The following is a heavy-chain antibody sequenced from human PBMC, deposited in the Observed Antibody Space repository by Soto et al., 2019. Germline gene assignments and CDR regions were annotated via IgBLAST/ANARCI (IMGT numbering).Heavy chain of an antibody. CDR3: ARGLPGSYGKDV. D-gene: IGHD4-17*01. CDR1: GFTISNYW. J-gene: IGHJ6*01. Sequence: EVQLVDSGGGLVQLGGSLRLSCAASGFTISNYWIHWVRQAPGKGLVWVSRIKGDGSRIDYADSVKGRFIISRDNAKNTVYVQMNSLGDEDAAVYYCARGLPGSYGKDVWGQGTTVTVSS. V-gene: IGHV3-74*01. CDR2: IKGDGSRI.